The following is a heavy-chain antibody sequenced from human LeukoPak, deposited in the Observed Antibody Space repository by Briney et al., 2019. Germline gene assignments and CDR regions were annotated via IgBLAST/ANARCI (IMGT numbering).Heavy chain of an antibody. V-gene: IGHV4-39*01. CDR2: SRYSGTT. J-gene: IGHJ4*02. D-gene: IGHD2-21*02. CDR1: GGSISSTYDH. CDR3: ARRLHYFDY. Sequence: SETLSLTCTVSGGSISSTYDHWDWIRQSPGKGLEWLGRSRYSGTTYYNPSLKGRVTMFVDTSNNQFSLRLRSVTAADTAVYYCARRLHYFDYWGQGSLVTVSS.